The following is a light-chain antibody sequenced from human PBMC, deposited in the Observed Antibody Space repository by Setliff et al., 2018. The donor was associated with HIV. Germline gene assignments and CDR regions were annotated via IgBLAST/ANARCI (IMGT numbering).Light chain of an antibody. V-gene: IGLV2-14*01. J-gene: IGLJ1*01. CDR1: RSDVGGYNY. Sequence: QSALTQAASVSGSPGQSITMSCTGTRSDVGGYNYVSWYQQHPGKAPKLMIYEVSNRPSGVSNRFSGSKSGNTASLTISGLQAEDEADYYCSSYTSTSTLCVFGTGTKVTVL. CDR3: SSYTSTSTLCV. CDR2: EVS.